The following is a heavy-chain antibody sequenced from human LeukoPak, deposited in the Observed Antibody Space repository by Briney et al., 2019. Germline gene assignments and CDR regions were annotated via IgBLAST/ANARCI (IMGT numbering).Heavy chain of an antibody. CDR1: GFTFSSYS. V-gene: IGHV3-48*02. CDR3: ARVYNWFDL. J-gene: IGHJ5*02. Sequence: GGSLSLSCAASGFTFSSYSMNWVRQAPGKGLEWVSYISSSSSTIYYADSVKGRFTISRDNAKNSLYLQMNSVRDEDTGVYYCARVYNWFDLWGQGTQVTVSS. CDR2: ISSSSSTI.